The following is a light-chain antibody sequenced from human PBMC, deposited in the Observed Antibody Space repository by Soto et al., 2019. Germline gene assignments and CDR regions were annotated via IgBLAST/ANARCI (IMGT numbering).Light chain of an antibody. CDR2: DVS. CDR3: SSYTSSSTLV. Sequence: QSALTQPAYVSGYPGQSITISCTGTSSDVGGYNYVSWYQQHPGKAPKLMIYDVSNRPSGVSNRFSGSKSGNTASLTISGRQAEDEADYYCSSYTSSSTLVFGGGTKLTVL. J-gene: IGLJ2*01. CDR1: SSDVGGYNY. V-gene: IGLV2-14*01.